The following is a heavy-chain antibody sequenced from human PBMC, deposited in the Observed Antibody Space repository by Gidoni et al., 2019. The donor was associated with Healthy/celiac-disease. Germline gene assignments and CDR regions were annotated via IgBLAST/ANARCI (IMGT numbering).Heavy chain of an antibody. CDR1: GGTFSSYA. D-gene: IGHD3-22*01. Sequence: QVQLVQSGAEVKKPGSSVKVSCKASGGTFSSYAISWVRQAPGQGLEWMGGIIPIFGTANYAQKFQGRVTITADESTSTAYMELSSLRSEDTAVYYCARDLPDYDSSGLDAGDAFDIWGQGTMVTVSS. CDR3: ARDLPDYDSSGLDAGDAFDI. CDR2: IIPIFGTA. V-gene: IGHV1-69*01. J-gene: IGHJ3*02.